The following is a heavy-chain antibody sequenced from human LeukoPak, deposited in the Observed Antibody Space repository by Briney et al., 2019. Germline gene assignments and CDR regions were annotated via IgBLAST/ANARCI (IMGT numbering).Heavy chain of an antibody. CDR3: ARVNPLMAPGAFDI. CDR2: IKQDGSEK. D-gene: IGHD2-8*01. J-gene: IGHJ3*02. Sequence: GGSLRLSCAASEFTLSSYRMAWVRQAPGKGLAWVANIKQDGSEKYYVDSVKGRFTISRDNARNSLYLQMNSLRAEDTAIFYCARVNPLMAPGAFDIWGQGTMVAVSS. CDR1: EFTLSSYR. V-gene: IGHV3-7*01.